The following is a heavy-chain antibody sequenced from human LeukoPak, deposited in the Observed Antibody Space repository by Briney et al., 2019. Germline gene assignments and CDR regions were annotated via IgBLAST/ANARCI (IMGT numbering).Heavy chain of an antibody. D-gene: IGHD3-3*01. CDR1: GGSFSGYY. V-gene: IGHV4-31*11. CDR2: IYYSGST. Sequence: SETLSLTCAVYGGSFSGYYWSWIRQHPGKGLEWIGYIYYSGSTYYNPSLKSRVTISVDTSKNQFSLKLSSVTAADTAVYYCARARSEMVIINWFDPWGQGTLVTVSS. CDR3: ARARSEMVIINWFDP. J-gene: IGHJ5*02.